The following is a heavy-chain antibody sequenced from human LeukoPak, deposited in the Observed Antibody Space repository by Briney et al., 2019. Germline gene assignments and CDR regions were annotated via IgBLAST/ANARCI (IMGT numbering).Heavy chain of an antibody. J-gene: IGHJ3*01. Sequence: GESLKISCKASVFSFTNYWIAWVRQMPGEGLEWMGSIYPGDSDTRYNPSFQGQVTISADKSIKTAYLQWSSLKASDTAMYYCARGHHVVVATATWASDAFDLWGQGTMVTVSS. V-gene: IGHV5-51*01. CDR2: IYPGDSDT. CDR3: ARGHHVVVATATWASDAFDL. D-gene: IGHD2-21*02. CDR1: VFSFTNYW.